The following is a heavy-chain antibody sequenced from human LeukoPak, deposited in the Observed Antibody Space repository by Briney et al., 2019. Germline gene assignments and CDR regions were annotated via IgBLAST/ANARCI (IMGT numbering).Heavy chain of an antibody. J-gene: IGHJ4*02. CDR2: ISYDGSNK. Sequence: GGSLRLSCASSGFTFSSYGMHWVRQAPGKGLEWVAVISYDGSNKYYADSVKGRFTISRDNSKNTLYLQMNSLRADDTAVYYCAKGLRYSDDWGQGTLVTVSS. D-gene: IGHD3-9*01. CDR1: GFTFSSYG. V-gene: IGHV3-30*18. CDR3: AKGLRYSDD.